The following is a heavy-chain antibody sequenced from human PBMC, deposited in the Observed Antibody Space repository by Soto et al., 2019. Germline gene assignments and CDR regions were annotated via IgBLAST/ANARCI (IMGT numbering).Heavy chain of an antibody. J-gene: IGHJ4*02. D-gene: IGHD2-21*01. CDR1: GYTFTSYV. CDR2: INAGNGNT. CDR3: AWCIVDRTVLSY. Sequence: GASGKVSCKASGYTFTSYVMHWVLQAPGQKLEWMGWINAGNGNTKYSQKFQGRVTITRDTSASTAYMELSSLRSEDTAVYYCAWCIVDRTVLSYRAQGTLVPVSS. V-gene: IGHV1-3*01.